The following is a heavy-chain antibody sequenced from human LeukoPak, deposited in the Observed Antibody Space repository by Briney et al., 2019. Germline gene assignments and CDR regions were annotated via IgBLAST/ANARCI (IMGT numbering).Heavy chain of an antibody. J-gene: IGHJ3*02. D-gene: IGHD2-2*01. CDR3: AKGGEYSTSWDDTFDI. Sequence: GGSLRLSCAASGFTFSSYAMHWVRQAPGKGLEWVAVISYDGSNKYYADSVKGRFTISRDNSKNTLYLQMNSLRTEDTALYYCAKGGEYSTSWDDTFDIWGQGTMVTVSS. CDR2: ISYDGSNK. V-gene: IGHV3-30-3*01. CDR1: GFTFSSYA.